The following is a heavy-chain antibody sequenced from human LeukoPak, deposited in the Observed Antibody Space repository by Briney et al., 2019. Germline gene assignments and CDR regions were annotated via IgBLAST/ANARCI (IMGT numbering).Heavy chain of an antibody. D-gene: IGHD4-17*01. Sequence: SETLSLTCAVYGGSFSGYYWSWIRQPPGKGLEWIGEINHSGSTNYNPSLKSRVTISVDTSKNQFSLKLSSVTAADTAVYYCARRGGATVTLRGKFDYWGQGTLVTVSS. CDR2: INHSGST. CDR3: ARRGGATVTLRGKFDY. J-gene: IGHJ4*02. V-gene: IGHV4-34*01. CDR1: GGSFSGYY.